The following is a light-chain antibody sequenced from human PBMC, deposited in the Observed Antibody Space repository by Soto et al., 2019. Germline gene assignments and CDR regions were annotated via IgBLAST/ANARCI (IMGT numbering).Light chain of an antibody. CDR2: EGS. Sequence: QSVLTQPASVSGSPGQSITISCTGTSSDVGSYNLVSWYQQHPGKAPKLMIYEGSKRPSGVSNRFSGSKSGNTASLTISGLQAEDEADYYCSSYTSSSDVVFGGGTKVTVL. V-gene: IGLV2-14*02. CDR1: SSDVGSYNL. CDR3: SSYTSSSDVV. J-gene: IGLJ2*01.